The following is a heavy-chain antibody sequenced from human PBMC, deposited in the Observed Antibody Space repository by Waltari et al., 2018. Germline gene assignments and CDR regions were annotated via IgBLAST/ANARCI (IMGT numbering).Heavy chain of an antibody. J-gene: IGHJ6*02. CDR1: GGTFSSYA. CDR2: IIPIFGTA. V-gene: IGHV1-69*12. D-gene: IGHD2-21*01. CDR3: ARVSFRRSIYYYYYYGMDV. Sequence: QVQLVQSGAEVKKPGSSVKVSCKASGGTFSSYAISWVRQAPGQGLEWMGGIIPIFGTANYAQKFQGRVTITADESTSTAYMELSSLRSEDTAVYYCARVSFRRSIYYYYYYGMDVWGQGTTVTVSS.